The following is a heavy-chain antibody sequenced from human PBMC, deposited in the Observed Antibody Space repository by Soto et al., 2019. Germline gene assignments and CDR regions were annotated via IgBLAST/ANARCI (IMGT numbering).Heavy chain of an antibody. CDR2: IYYSGST. CDR3: ARDGGYDDEGTYYYYMDV. V-gene: IGHV4-59*01. Sequence: SETLSLTCTVSGGSISSYYWSWIRQPPGKGLEWIGYIYYSGSTNYNPSLKSRVTISVDTSKNQFSLKLSSVTAADTAVYYCARDGGYDDEGTYYYYMDVWGKGTTVTVSS. D-gene: IGHD5-12*01. CDR1: GGSISSYY. J-gene: IGHJ6*03.